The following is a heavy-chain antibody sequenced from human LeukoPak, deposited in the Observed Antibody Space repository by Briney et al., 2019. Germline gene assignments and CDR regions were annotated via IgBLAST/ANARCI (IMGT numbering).Heavy chain of an antibody. CDR2: ISSSSAYI. CDR3: ATVSVYDILTGYSL. J-gene: IGHJ4*02. D-gene: IGHD3-9*01. V-gene: IGHV3-21*01. CDR1: GFAFSSYS. Sequence: PGGSLRLSCAASGFAFSSYSMNWVRQAPGKGLEWVSSISSSSAYIYYADSVKGRFTISRDNAKNSLYLQMNSLRAEDTAVYYCATVSVYDILTGYSLWGQGTLVTVSS.